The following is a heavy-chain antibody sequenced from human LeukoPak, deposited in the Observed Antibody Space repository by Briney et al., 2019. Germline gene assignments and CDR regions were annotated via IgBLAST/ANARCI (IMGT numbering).Heavy chain of an antibody. Sequence: GGSLRLSCAASGYTFSSYWMHWVRQAPGKGLVWVSRINSDGSSTSYADSVKGRFTISRDNAKNTLNLQMNSLRAEDTAVYYCASAPPGIAAYFDYWGQGTLVTVSS. J-gene: IGHJ4*02. CDR1: GYTFSSYW. CDR2: INSDGSST. V-gene: IGHV3-74*01. CDR3: ASAPPGIAAYFDY. D-gene: IGHD6-13*01.